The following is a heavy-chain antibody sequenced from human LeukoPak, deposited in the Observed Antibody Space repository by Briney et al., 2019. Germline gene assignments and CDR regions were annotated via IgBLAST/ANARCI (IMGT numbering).Heavy chain of an antibody. D-gene: IGHD3-22*01. CDR2: IYYSGST. V-gene: IGHV4-61*01. CDR1: GGSVSSGSYY. J-gene: IGHJ3*02. CDR3: ARDTYYYDSSGYSDAFDI. Sequence: SETLSLTCTVSGGSVSSGSYYWSWIRQPPGKGLEWIGYIYYSGSTNYNPSLKSRVTISVDTSKNQFSLKLSSVTAADTAVYYCARDTYYYDSSGYSDAFDIWGQGTMVTVSS.